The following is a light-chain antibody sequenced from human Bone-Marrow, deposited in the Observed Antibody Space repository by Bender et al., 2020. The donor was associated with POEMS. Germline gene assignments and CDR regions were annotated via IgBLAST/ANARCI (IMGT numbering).Light chain of an antibody. CDR3: AAWDAGLGGGV. CDR2: SDN. V-gene: IGLV1-44*01. J-gene: IGLJ3*02. CDR1: NSNIGTNA. Sequence: QSVLTQPPSASGTPGQRVTISCSGSNSNIGTNAVNWYQQFPGTAPKLLIYSDNQRPSGVPDRFYAFKYGTSASLAISGLQSEDEADYYCAAWDAGLGGGVFGGGTKLTVL.